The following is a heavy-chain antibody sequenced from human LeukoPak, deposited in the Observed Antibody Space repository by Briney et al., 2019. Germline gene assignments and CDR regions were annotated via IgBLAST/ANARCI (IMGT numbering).Heavy chain of an antibody. V-gene: IGHV1-69*05. CDR3: ARGTLLCSGDCELVDP. Sequence: ASVKVSCKASGYTFTSYGISWVRQAPGQGLEWMGRIIPIFGTANYAQKFQGRVTITTDESTSTAYMELSSLRSEDTAVYYCARGTLLCSGDCELVDPWGQGTLVTVSS. CDR1: GYTFTSYG. CDR2: IIPIFGTA. D-gene: IGHD2-21*02. J-gene: IGHJ5*02.